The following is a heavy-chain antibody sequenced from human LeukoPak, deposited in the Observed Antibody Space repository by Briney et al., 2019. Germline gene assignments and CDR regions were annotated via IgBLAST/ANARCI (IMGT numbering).Heavy chain of an antibody. D-gene: IGHD6-13*01. CDR1: GFTFSTHG. Sequence: GGSLRLSCAASGFTFSTHGMSWVRQAPGKGLEWVSAISGSGGSTYYADSVKGRFTISRDNSKNTLYLQMNSLRAEDTAVYYCAKAYAAAENWFDPWGQGTLVTVSS. V-gene: IGHV3-23*01. CDR2: ISGSGGST. J-gene: IGHJ5*02. CDR3: AKAYAAAENWFDP.